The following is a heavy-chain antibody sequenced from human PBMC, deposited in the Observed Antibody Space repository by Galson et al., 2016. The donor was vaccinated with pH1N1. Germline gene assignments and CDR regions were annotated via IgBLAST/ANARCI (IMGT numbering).Heavy chain of an antibody. D-gene: IGHD2/OR15-2a*01. CDR2: INPSSGGT. CDR3: ARELYSWYFLPTYYYYAMDV. V-gene: IGHV1-2*06. CDR1: GYTFTGYY. Sequence: SVKVSCKASGYTFTGYYMHWVRQAPGQGLEWMGRINPSSGGTKYAQKFQGRVTMTRDTSISTAYMELRRLRSDDTAVYYCARELYSWYFLPTYYYYAMDVWGPGTTVTVPS. J-gene: IGHJ6*02.